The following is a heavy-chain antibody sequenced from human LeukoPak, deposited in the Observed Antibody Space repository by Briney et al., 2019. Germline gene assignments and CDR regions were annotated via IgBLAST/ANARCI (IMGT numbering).Heavy chain of an antibody. CDR2: IYYSGST. Sequence: SETLSLTCTVSGGSISSSSYYWGWIRQPPGKGLEWIGSIYYSGSTYYNPSLKSRVTISVDTSKNQFSLKLSSVTAADTAVYYCRLGGWRFGPPFDYWGQGTLVTVSS. V-gene: IGHV4-39*07. D-gene: IGHD3-10*01. CDR3: RLGGWRFGPPFDY. J-gene: IGHJ4*02. CDR1: GGSISSSSYY.